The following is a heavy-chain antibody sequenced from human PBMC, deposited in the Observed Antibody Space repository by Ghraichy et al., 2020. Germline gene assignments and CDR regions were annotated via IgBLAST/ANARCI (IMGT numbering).Heavy chain of an antibody. Sequence: GGSLRLSCAASGFTFSSYWMHWFRQAPGKGLVWVSRSNNDGSYTNYAESVKGRFTISRDNAKNTLYLQMNSLGAEDTAVYYCARDGWGSSAYYHDYWGQGTLVTVSS. V-gene: IGHV3-74*01. D-gene: IGHD3-22*01. CDR3: ARDGWGSSAYYHDY. CDR1: GFTFSSYW. J-gene: IGHJ4*02. CDR2: SNNDGSYT.